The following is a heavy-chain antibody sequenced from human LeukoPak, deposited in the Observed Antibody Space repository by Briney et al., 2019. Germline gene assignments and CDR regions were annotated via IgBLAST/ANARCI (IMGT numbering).Heavy chain of an antibody. D-gene: IGHD5-18*01. V-gene: IGHV3-48*01. CDR3: ARAWSGYSFGYYY. CDR1: GFTFSSYS. CDR2: LSSSGSTV. Sequence: GGSLRLSCAASGFTFSSYSMNWVRQAPGKGLEWVSYLSSSGSTVYYADSVKGRFTVSRDNARNSLYLQMNSLRAEDTAVYYCARAWSGYSFGYYYWGQGTLVTVSS. J-gene: IGHJ4*02.